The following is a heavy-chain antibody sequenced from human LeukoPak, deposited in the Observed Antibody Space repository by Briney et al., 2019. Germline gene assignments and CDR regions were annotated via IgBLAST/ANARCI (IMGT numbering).Heavy chain of an antibody. CDR3: ARSAPLTVTFGGVIVKYYFDN. Sequence: PSETLSLTCVVSGGSIRSPDWWSWVRQPPGKGLEWIGEIYHNGSTTYNPSLKSRVTISVDKSKNLLSLKLSSVTAADTAVYYCARSAPLTVTFGGVIVKYYFDNWGQGTLVTVSS. CDR2: IYHNGST. V-gene: IGHV4-4*02. D-gene: IGHD3-16*02. J-gene: IGHJ4*02. CDR1: GGSIRSPDW.